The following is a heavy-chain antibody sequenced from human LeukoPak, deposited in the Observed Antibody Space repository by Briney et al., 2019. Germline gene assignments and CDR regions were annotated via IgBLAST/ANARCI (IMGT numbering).Heavy chain of an antibody. CDR3: ARGGYSGYDPPNDY. D-gene: IGHD5-12*01. J-gene: IGHJ4*02. CDR1: GYTFTGSY. Sequence: ASVKVSCKASGYTFTGSYMHWVRQAPGQGLEWMGWSNPNSGGTNYAQKFQGRVTMTRDTSISTAYMELSRLRSDDTAVYYCARGGYSGYDPPNDYCGQGTLVTVSS. CDR2: SNPNSGGT. V-gene: IGHV1-2*02.